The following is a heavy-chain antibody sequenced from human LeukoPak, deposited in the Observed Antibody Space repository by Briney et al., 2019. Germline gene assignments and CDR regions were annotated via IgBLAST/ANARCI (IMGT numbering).Heavy chain of an antibody. CDR1: GFSLSTSEMC. CDR2: VDWDDDK. V-gene: IGHV2-70*11. D-gene: IGHD3-22*01. J-gene: IGHJ4*02. Sequence: SGPTLVNPTQTLTLTCTFSGFSLSTSEMCVNWIRQPPGKALEWLARVDWDDDKYYSTSLKTRLTISKDTSKSQVVLTMTNTDPVDTATYYCVRSYYSDSSGYFFDYWGQGTLVTVSS. CDR3: VRSYYSDSSGYFFDY.